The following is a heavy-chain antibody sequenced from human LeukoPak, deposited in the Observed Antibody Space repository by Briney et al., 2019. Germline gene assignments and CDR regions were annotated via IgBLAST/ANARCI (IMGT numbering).Heavy chain of an antibody. CDR3: VRSHISGYYPSFDN. Sequence: PGGSLRLSCAASGFTFSSYGMHWVRQAPGKGLEWVAFIRYDGSNKYYADSVKGRFTISRDNAKNALYLQMNSLRAEDTAVYYCVRSHISGYYPSFDNWGQGTLVTVSS. CDR2: IRYDGSNK. D-gene: IGHD3-22*01. V-gene: IGHV3-30*02. J-gene: IGHJ4*02. CDR1: GFTFSSYG.